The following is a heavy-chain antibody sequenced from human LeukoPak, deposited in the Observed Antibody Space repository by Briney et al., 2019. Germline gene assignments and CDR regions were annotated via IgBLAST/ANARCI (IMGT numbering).Heavy chain of an antibody. CDR1: GYTFTSYD. CDR2: MNPNSGNT. CDR3: ARGAIAVAGTSVAYYFDY. J-gene: IGHJ4*02. D-gene: IGHD6-19*01. V-gene: IGHV1-8*01. Sequence: ASVKVSCKASGYTFTSYDINWGRQATGQGLEWMGWMNPNSGNTGYAQKFQGRVTITRNTSISTAYMELSSLRSEDTAVYYCARGAIAVAGTSVAYYFDYWGQGTLVTVSS.